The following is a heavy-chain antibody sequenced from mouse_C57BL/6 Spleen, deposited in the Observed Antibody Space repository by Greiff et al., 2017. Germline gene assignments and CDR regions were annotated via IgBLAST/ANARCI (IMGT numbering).Heavy chain of an antibody. CDR3: ARGGFDY. V-gene: IGHV1-69*01. CDR1: GYTFTSYW. Sequence: VQLQQPGAELVMPGASVKLSCKASGYTFTSYWMHWVKPRPGQGLAWIGEIDPSDSYTNYNQQFKGNSTLTVDKSSSTAYMQLSSLTSEDSAVYYCARGGFDYWGQGTTLTVSS. J-gene: IGHJ2*01. CDR2: IDPSDSYT.